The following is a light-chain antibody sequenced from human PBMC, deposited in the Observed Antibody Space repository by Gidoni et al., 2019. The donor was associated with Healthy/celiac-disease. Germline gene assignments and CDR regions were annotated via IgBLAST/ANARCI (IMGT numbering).Light chain of an antibody. Sequence: DIVMTQSPDCLAVSLGERATINCKYSQSVLYSSNNKNYLAWYQQKPGQPPKLLIYWASTRESGVPDRFSGSGSGTDFTLTISSLHAEDVAVYYCQQYYSTFTFGGGTKVEIK. V-gene: IGKV4-1*01. CDR1: QSVLYSSNNKNY. J-gene: IGKJ4*01. CDR3: QQYYSTFT. CDR2: WAS.